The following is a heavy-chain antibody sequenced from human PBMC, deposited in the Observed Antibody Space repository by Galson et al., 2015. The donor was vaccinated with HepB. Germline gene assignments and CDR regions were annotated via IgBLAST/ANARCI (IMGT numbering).Heavy chain of an antibody. D-gene: IGHD3-10*01. CDR3: ARRRYYGSGSYSIFDY. CDR2: MNPNSGNT. Sequence: SVKVSCKASGYTFTSYDINWVRQATGQGLEWMGWMNPNSGNTGYAQKFQGRVTMTRNTSISTAYMELSSLKASDTAMYYCARRRYYGSGSYSIFDYWGQGTLVTVSS. J-gene: IGHJ4*02. CDR1: GYTFTSYD. V-gene: IGHV1-8*01.